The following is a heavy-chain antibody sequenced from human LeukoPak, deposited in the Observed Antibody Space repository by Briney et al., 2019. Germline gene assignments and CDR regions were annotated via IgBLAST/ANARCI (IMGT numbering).Heavy chain of an antibody. Sequence: SVKVSCKASGGTFSSYAISWVRQAPGQGLEWMGRIIPILGIANYAQKFQGRVTITADKSTSTAYMELSSLRSEDTAVYYCAREELGYCSGGSCLTGMDVWGQGTTVTVSS. V-gene: IGHV1-69*04. D-gene: IGHD2-15*01. CDR2: IIPILGIA. CDR1: GGTFSSYA. CDR3: AREELGYCSGGSCLTGMDV. J-gene: IGHJ6*02.